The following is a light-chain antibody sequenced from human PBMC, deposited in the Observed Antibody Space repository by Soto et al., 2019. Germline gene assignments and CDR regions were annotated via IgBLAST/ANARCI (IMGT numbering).Light chain of an antibody. V-gene: IGLV2-14*03. Sequence: QSALTQPASVSGSPGQSITISCTGTSSDVGGYNYVSWYQHHPGKAPKLIIYDVSTRPSGVSNRFSGSKSGNTASLTISGLQAEDEADYYCTSYTSSSTRVFGGGTKLTVL. J-gene: IGLJ2*01. CDR3: TSYTSSSTRV. CDR1: SSDVGGYNY. CDR2: DVS.